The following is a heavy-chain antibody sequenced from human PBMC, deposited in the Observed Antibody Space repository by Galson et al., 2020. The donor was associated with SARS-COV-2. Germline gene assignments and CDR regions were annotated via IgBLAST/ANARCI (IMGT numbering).Heavy chain of an antibody. D-gene: IGHD4-17*01. Sequence: TLSLTCAVSGTTISSGSYSWNWIRQPPGKGLEWIGYISHSGGTYYNPSLNSRGTTSGDRSKNQFSLRLSSVTAADTAVYYCARLHYGEYAPEAFDIWGPGTRVIVAS. CDR3: ARLHYGEYAPEAFDI. V-gene: IGHV4-30-2*01. CDR1: GTTISSGSYS. J-gene: IGHJ3*02. CDR2: ISHSGGT.